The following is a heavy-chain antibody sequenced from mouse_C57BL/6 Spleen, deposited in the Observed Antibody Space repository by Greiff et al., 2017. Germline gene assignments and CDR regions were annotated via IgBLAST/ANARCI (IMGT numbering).Heavy chain of an antibody. D-gene: IGHD2-4*01. CDR1: GYTFTSYW. V-gene: IGHV1-64*01. CDR3: ARCNYDYGYYFDY. J-gene: IGHJ2*01. CDR2: IHPNRGST. Sequence: QVQLQQPGAELVKPGASVKLSCKASGYTFTSYWMHWVKQRPGQGLEWIGMIHPNRGSTNYNEKFKSKATLTVDKSSSTAYMQLSSLTSENSAVYYCARCNYDYGYYFDYWGQGTTLTVSS.